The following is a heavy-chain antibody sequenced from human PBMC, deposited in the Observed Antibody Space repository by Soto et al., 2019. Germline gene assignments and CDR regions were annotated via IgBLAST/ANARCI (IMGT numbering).Heavy chain of an antibody. CDR2: ISSSGGVT. J-gene: IGHJ4*02. V-gene: IGHV3-23*01. Sequence: GSLRLSCAASGFTFSNFAMSWVRQAPGEGLEWVSGISSSGGVTYYADSVKGRFSISRDNSRNMLFLQMNSLRAEDTAVYYCAKDQDIVVTITDYWGQGTLVTVSS. CDR1: GFTFSNFA. CDR3: AKDQDIVVTITDY. D-gene: IGHD5-12*01.